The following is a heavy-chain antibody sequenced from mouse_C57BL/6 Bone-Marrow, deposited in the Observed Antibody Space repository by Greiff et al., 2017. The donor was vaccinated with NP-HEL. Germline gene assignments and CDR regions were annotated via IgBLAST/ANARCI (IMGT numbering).Heavy chain of an antibody. CDR2: IDPEDGDT. V-gene: IGHV14-1*01. Sequence: EVKLVESGAELVRPGASVKLSCTASGFNIKDYFMHWVKQRPEQGLEWIGRIDPEDGDTEYAPKFQGKATMTADTSSKTAYLQLSSLTSEDTAVYYCTYYWFAYWGRGTLVTVSA. D-gene: IGHD1-1*01. J-gene: IGHJ3*01. CDR1: GFNIKDYF. CDR3: TYYWFAY.